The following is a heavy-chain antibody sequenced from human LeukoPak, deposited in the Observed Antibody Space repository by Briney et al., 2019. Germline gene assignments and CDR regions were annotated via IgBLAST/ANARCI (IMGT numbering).Heavy chain of an antibody. CDR1: GDSFSSYN. J-gene: IGHJ3*01. CDR3: VCPIIQSRGGDRAFDF. CDR2: ISSSSSYI. D-gene: IGHD3-16*01. V-gene: IGHV3-21*01. Sequence: GGSLRLSCAASGDSFSSYNRNWVRQAPGKGLEWVSSISSSSSYIYYAGSVKGRFTISRDYSKNTLYLQMNRLRADDTSVYCGVCPIIQSRGGDRAFDFWRQGTMVTVSS.